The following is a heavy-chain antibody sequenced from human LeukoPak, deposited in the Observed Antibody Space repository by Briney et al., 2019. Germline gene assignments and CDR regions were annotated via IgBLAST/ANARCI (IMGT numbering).Heavy chain of an antibody. Sequence: GASVKVSCKASGYTFTSYGISWVRQAPGQGLEWMGWISAYNGNTNYAQKLQGRVTMTTDTSTSTAYMELRSLRSDDTAMYYCARDTGRDGAANNFDYWGQGTLVTVSS. D-gene: IGHD5-24*01. J-gene: IGHJ4*02. V-gene: IGHV1-18*01. CDR3: ARDTGRDGAANNFDY. CDR2: ISAYNGNT. CDR1: GYTFTSYG.